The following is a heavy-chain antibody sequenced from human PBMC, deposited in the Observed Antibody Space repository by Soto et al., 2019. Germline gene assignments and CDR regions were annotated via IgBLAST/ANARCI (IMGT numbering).Heavy chain of an antibody. CDR3: AREMRIQLWLPYFDY. CDR2: IIPIFGTA. CDR1: GGTFSSYA. Sequence: QVQLVQSGAQVKKPGSSVKVSCKASGGTFSSYAISWVRQAPGQGLEWMGGIIPIFGTANYAQKFQGRVTITADESTSTAYMELSSLRSEDTAVYYYAREMRIQLWLPYFDYWGQGTLVTVSS. J-gene: IGHJ4*02. D-gene: IGHD5-18*01. V-gene: IGHV1-69*01.